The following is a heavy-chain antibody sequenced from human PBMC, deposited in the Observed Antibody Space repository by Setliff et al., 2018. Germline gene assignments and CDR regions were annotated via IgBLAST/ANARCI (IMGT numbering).Heavy chain of an antibody. CDR1: GFTFSSYN. D-gene: IGHD2-2*01. Sequence: GESLKISCAASGFTFSSYNMNWVRQAPGKGLEWVSYISGSGSTIYYADSVKGRFTISRDNAKNSLYLQMNSLRAEDTAVYYCARDRYCSSASCYATQYNWFDPWGQGTLVTVSS. CDR3: ARDRYCSSASCYATQYNWFDP. J-gene: IGHJ5*02. V-gene: IGHV3-48*01. CDR2: ISGSGSTI.